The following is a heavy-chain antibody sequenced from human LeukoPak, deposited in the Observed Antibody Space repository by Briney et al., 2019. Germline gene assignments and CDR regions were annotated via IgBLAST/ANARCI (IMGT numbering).Heavy chain of an antibody. CDR1: GGSISSYY. J-gene: IGHJ5*02. D-gene: IGHD2-2*01. CDR2: IYYSGST. V-gene: IGHV4-59*12. CDR3: ATEGYQLLTPGWFDP. Sequence: SETLSLTCTVSGGSISSYYWSWIRQPPGKGLEWIGYIYYSGSTNYNPSLMSRVTISVDTSKNQFSLKLSSVTAADTAVYYCATEGYQLLTPGWFDPWGQGTLVTVSS.